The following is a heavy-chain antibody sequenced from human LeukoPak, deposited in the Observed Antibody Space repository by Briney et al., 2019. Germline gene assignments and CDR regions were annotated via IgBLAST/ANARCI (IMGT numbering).Heavy chain of an antibody. CDR3: TRGGYSYGVFDY. V-gene: IGHV3-74*01. D-gene: IGHD5-18*01. CDR1: GFTFSSNW. J-gene: IGHJ4*02. Sequence: GESLRLSCAVSGFTFSSNWMRWVRHAPGKGVVLVSRINTAVCSTTYSDSVKGRFTISRDNAKNTLYLQMNSLRDEDTAVYYCTRGGYSYGVFDYWGQGTLVTVSS. CDR2: INTAVCST.